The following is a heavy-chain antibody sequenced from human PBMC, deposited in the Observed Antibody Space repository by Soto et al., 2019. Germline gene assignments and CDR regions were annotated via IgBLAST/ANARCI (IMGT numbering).Heavy chain of an antibody. CDR3: ARVRRRFLKAYYYGMDV. D-gene: IGHD3-3*01. J-gene: IGHJ6*02. CDR2: ISYDGSNK. Sequence: GGSLRLSCAASGFTFSSYAMHWVRQAPGKGLEWVAVISYDGSNKYYADSVKGRFTISRDNSKNTLYLQMNSLRAEDTAVYYCARVRRRFLKAYYYGMDVWGQGTTVTVS. CDR1: GFTFSSYA. V-gene: IGHV3-30-3*01.